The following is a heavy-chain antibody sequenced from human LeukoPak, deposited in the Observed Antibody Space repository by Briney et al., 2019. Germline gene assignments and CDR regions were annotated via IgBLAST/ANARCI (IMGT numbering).Heavy chain of an antibody. D-gene: IGHD2-2*02. CDR3: AKDHLPSLYFGPIPRNRKSPPDY. CDR1: GFAFISYA. Sequence: PGTSLRLSCAASGFAFISYAIHWVRQAPGKGLEWVAVISFHGTDTFYAESVKGRFTISRDNTKNTVYLQMDSLRTEDTAVYFCAKDHLPSLYFGPIPRNRKSPPDYWGQGTLVTVSS. CDR2: ISFHGTDT. J-gene: IGHJ4*02. V-gene: IGHV3-30*04.